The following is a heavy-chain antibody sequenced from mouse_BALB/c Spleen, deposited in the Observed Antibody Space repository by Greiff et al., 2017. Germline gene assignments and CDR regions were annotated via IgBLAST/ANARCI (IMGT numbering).Heavy chain of an antibody. J-gene: IGHJ4*01. D-gene: IGHD2-2*01. Sequence: QVQLKESGPGLVAPSQSLSITCTVSGFSLTSYGVHWVRQPPGKGLEWLGVIWAGGSTNYNSALMSRLSISKDNSKSQVFLKMNSLQTDDTAMYYCARDGGYDDGDYYAMDYWGQGTSVTVSS. CDR3: ARDGGYDDGDYYAMDY. CDR2: IWAGGST. V-gene: IGHV2-9*02. CDR1: GFSLTSYG.